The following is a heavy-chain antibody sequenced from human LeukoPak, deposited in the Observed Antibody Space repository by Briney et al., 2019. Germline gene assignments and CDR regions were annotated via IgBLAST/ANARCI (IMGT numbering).Heavy chain of an antibody. V-gene: IGHV1-69*01. CDR2: IIPIFGTA. CDR3: ARDGIVVVPAAMFY. D-gene: IGHD2-2*01. CDR1: GGTFSSYA. Sequence: GSSVKVSCKASGGTFSSYAISWVRQAPGQGLEWTGGIIPIFGTANYAQKFQGRVTITADESTSTAYMELSSLRSEDTAVYYCARDGIVVVPAAMFYWGQGTLVTVSS. J-gene: IGHJ4*02.